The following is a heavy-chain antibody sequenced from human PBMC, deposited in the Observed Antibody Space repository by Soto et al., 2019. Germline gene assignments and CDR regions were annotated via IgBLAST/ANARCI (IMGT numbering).Heavy chain of an antibody. CDR3: AGGVYDYLWGSERPDGWFDP. J-gene: IGHJ5*02. Sequence: EVQLVESGGGLVKPGGSLRLSCAASGFTFSTYSMTWVRQAPGKGLEWVSSISSSSSYRYYADSVKGRFTISRDNAKNSLYLQMNSLRAEDTAVYYCAGGVYDYLWGSERPDGWFDPWGQGTLVTVSS. CDR2: ISSSSSYR. V-gene: IGHV3-21*02. CDR1: GFTFSTYS. D-gene: IGHD3-16*01.